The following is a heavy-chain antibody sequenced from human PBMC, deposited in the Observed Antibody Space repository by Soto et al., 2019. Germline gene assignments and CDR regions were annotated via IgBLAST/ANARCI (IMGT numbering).Heavy chain of an antibody. CDR2: IYSGGDT. CDR3: ARDGTYNWV. J-gene: IGHJ4*02. Sequence: ELQLVASGGGVVQPGGSLRLSCAASGFTVSNNYLRWVRQAPGKGLEWVSLIYSGGDTYYADSVKGRFTISRDKSKTTLYLQMNSLRADDTAVYYCARDGTYNWVGGQGILVTVSS. D-gene: IGHD1-1*01. CDR1: GFTVSNNY. V-gene: IGHV3-66*01.